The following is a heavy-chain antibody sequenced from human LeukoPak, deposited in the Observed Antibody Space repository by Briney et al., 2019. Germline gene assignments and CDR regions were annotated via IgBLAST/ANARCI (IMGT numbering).Heavy chain of an antibody. D-gene: IGHD2-21*01. Sequence: AGNLRFSCAAPGFTFSSYAMSWVRQAPGKGLKWITSLSGSGGDKHYEYYGKGRFSIARDNSKNTLYVQMNSLGAEDTAVYYCAKGAAGTLVGHYFDSWGQGTLVTVSS. J-gene: IGHJ4*02. V-gene: IGHV3-23*01. CDR1: GFTFSSYA. CDR2: LSGSGGDK. CDR3: AKGAAGTLVGHYFDS.